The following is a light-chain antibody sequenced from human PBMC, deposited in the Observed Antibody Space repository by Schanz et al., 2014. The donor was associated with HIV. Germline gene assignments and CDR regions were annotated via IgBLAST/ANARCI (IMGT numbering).Light chain of an antibody. Sequence: QSALTQPASVSGSPGQSITISCTGTSSDVGGYNYVSWYQQHPGKAPKLMIYDVTSRPSGVSNRFSGSKSGNTASLTISGLQAEDEADYYCQSYDSSLSALVFGGGTKLTVL. J-gene: IGLJ3*02. CDR2: DVT. V-gene: IGLV2-14*03. CDR1: SSDVGGYNY. CDR3: QSYDSSLSALV.